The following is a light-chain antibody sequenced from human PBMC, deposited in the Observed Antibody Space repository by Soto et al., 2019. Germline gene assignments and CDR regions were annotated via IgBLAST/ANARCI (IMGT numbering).Light chain of an antibody. V-gene: IGLV2-11*01. J-gene: IGLJ2*01. CDR2: DVS. CDR1: SNDVGGYNF. Sequence: QSVLTQPRSVSGSPGQSVTISCTGTSNDVGGYNFVSWYQQLPGKVPKLFIYDVSRRPSGVPDRFSGSKSGNTASLTISGLQAEDEADYYCSSYAGSYTLVFGGGTKLTVL. CDR3: SSYAGSYTLV.